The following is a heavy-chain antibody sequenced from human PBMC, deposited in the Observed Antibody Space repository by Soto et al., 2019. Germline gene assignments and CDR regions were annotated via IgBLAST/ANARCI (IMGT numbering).Heavy chain of an antibody. D-gene: IGHD2-2*01. CDR1: GFTFGDYA. V-gene: IGHV3-49*03. CDR3: IRYCSSISCYYYYYYGMDV. CDR2: IRSKAYGGTT. J-gene: IGHJ6*02. Sequence: PGGSLRHSCTASGFTFGDYAMSWFRQAPGKGLEWVGFIRSKAYGGTTEYAASVKGRFTISRDDSKSIAYLQMNSLKTEDTAVYYCIRYCSSISCYYYYYYGMDVSGQGTTVTLSS.